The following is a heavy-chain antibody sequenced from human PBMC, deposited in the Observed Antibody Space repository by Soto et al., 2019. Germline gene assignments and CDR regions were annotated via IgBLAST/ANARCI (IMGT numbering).Heavy chain of an antibody. CDR3: ARLIGNSWLDS. D-gene: IGHD2-8*01. J-gene: IGHJ5*01. CDR1: GDSVSTNSAT. CDR2: TYYRSNWYT. Sequence: PSQTLSLTCAISGDSVSTNSATWDWIRHSPSRGLEWLGRTYYRSNWYTDYAVSVKGRITISPDTSNNQLSLQLNSVTPDDTAVYYCARLIGNSWLDSWGQGTLVTVSS. V-gene: IGHV6-1*01.